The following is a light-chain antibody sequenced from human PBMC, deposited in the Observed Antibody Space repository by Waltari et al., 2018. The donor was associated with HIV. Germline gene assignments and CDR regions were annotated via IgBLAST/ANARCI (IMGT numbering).Light chain of an antibody. CDR2: DLN. Sequence: QSALTQSRAVSGSPGQSITISCPGTSKDVGAYNYVSWYQQHPGSAPKLLIYDLNRRPSGVPDRFSGSKSGNTASLSISGLQAEDEADYYCCSSAGRDIFVFGTGTKVTVL. CDR1: SKDVGAYNY. CDR3: CSSAGRDIFV. V-gene: IGLV2-11*01. J-gene: IGLJ1*01.